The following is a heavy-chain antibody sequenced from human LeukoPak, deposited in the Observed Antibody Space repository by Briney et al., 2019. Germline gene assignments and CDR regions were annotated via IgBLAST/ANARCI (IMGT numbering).Heavy chain of an antibody. Sequence: GGSLRLSCAASGVTFSSYSIDWVRQAPGKGLEWLSYISSSSSTIYYTDSVKGRFTISTDNAKNSIYLQMNSLRAEDTAVYYCARVWSSGYTKDYWGQETLVTVSS. D-gene: IGHD3-22*01. CDR3: ARVWSSGYTKDY. J-gene: IGHJ4*02. V-gene: IGHV3-48*04. CDR2: ISSSSSTI. CDR1: GVTFSSYS.